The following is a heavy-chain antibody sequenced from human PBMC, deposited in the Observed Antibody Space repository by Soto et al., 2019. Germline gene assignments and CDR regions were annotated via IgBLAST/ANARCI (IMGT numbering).Heavy chain of an antibody. CDR1: GFTVSGKKY. CDR2: ISGSGSST. J-gene: IGHJ1*01. CDR3: AKDLYSSSWGYFQH. D-gene: IGHD6-13*01. Sequence: DVQLVASGGGLMQPGESLRLSCAASGFTVSGKKYVAWFRQAPGKGLEWVSAISGSGSSTYYADSVKGRFTISRDNSKNTLYLQMNSLRAEDTAVYYCAKDLYSSSWGYFQHWGQGTLVTVSS. V-gene: IGHV3-23*04.